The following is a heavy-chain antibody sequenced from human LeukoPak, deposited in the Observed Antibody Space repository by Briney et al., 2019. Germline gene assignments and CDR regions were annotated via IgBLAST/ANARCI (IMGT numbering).Heavy chain of an antibody. CDR1: GGSISSSSYY. CDR2: IYYSGST. D-gene: IGHD6-13*01. CDR3: ARVYSSSWYYYYYYMDV. V-gene: IGHV4-39*07. Sequence: PSETLSLTCTVSGGSISSSSYYWGWIRQPPGKGLEWIGSIYYSGSTNYNPSLKSRVTISVDTSKNQFSLKLSSVTAADTAVYYCARVYSSSWYYYYYYMDVWGKGTTVTVSS. J-gene: IGHJ6*03.